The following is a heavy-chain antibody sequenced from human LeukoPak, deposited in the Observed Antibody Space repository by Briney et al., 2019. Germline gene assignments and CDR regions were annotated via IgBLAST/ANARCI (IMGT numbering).Heavy chain of an antibody. CDR3: AILGDSNWFDP. CDR2: INPSGGST. J-gene: IGHJ5*02. D-gene: IGHD5-24*01. Sequence: GASVKVSCKASGYTFTSYYMNWVRQAPGQGLEWMGIINPSGGSTSYAQKFQGRVTMTRDMSTSTVYMELSSLRSEDTAVYYCAILGDSNWFDPWGQGTLVTVSS. V-gene: IGHV1-46*01. CDR1: GYTFTSYY.